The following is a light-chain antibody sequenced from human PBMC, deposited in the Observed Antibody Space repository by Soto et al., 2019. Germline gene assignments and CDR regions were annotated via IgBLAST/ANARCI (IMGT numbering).Light chain of an antibody. CDR3: QQSYSTSWT. Sequence: AIRMTQSPSSLSASTGDRVTITCRASQGISSYLAWYQQKPGKAPKLLIYAASTLQSGVPSRFSGSGSGTEFTLTISSLQPEDFATYYCQQSYSTSWTFGQGTKADSK. J-gene: IGKJ1*01. CDR2: AAS. CDR1: QGISSY. V-gene: IGKV1-8*01.